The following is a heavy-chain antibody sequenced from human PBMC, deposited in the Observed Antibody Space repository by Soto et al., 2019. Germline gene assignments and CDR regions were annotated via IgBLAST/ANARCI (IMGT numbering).Heavy chain of an antibody. D-gene: IGHD2-8*02. CDR2: ISAYNGNK. CDR1: AYTFTSYG. Sequence: SVKVSCNSSAYTFTSYGISLVRQAPGQGLEWMGWISAYNGNKNYAQKLQGRVTMTTDTSTRTAYMELRSLRSDDTAVYYCARDYRWYRRGYSEYWGQGTLVTVSS. V-gene: IGHV1-18*01. CDR3: ARDYRWYRRGYSEY. J-gene: IGHJ4*02.